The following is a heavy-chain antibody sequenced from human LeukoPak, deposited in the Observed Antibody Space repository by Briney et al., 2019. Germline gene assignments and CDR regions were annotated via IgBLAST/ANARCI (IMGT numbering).Heavy chain of an antibody. CDR3: ARFRSYCGGDCYSTLYNWFDP. V-gene: IGHV4-34*01. CDR1: GGSFSGYY. CDR2: INHSGST. Sequence: SETLSLTCAVYGGSFSGYYWSWIRQPPGKGLEWIGEINHSGSTNYNPSLKSLVTISVDTSKNQFSLKLSSVTAADTAVYYCARFRSYCGGDCYSTLYNWFDPWGQGTLVTVSS. J-gene: IGHJ5*02. D-gene: IGHD2-21*02.